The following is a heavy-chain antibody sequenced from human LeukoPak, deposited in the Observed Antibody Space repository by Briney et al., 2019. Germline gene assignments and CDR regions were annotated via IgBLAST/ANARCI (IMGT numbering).Heavy chain of an antibody. CDR1: GFTFSSYG. D-gene: IGHD2-2*01. Sequence: PGRSLRLSCAASGFTFSSYGMHWVRQAPGKGLEWVAVIWYDGSNKYYADSVKGRFTISRDNSKNTLYLQMNSLRAEDTAVYYCASDYCSSTSCIGYWGQGTLVTVSS. J-gene: IGHJ4*02. V-gene: IGHV3-33*01. CDR3: ASDYCSSTSCIGY. CDR2: IWYDGSNK.